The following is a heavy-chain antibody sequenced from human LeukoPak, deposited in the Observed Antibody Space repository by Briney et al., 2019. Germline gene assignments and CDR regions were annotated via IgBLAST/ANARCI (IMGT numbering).Heavy chain of an antibody. CDR3: ARDSSSSEYFQH. J-gene: IGHJ1*01. CDR1: GYSISSGYY. D-gene: IGHD2-2*01. Sequence: SETLSLTCTVSGYSISSGYYWGWIRQPPGKGLEWIGSIYHSGSTYYNPSLKSRVTISVDTSKNQFSLKLSSVTAADTAVYYCARDSSSSEYFQHWGQGTLVTVSS. V-gene: IGHV4-38-2*02. CDR2: IYHSGST.